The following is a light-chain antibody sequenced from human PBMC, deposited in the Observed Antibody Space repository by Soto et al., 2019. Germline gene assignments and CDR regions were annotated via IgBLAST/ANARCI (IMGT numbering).Light chain of an antibody. Sequence: EIVLTQSPATLSLSPGERATLSCRASQSIGYYLAWYQEKPGQAPRLLIYDASIRATGIPARFSGSWSGTDFTLTINGLEAEDSAVYYCQQRGNWPPTGTFGQGTKVEIK. CDR1: QSIGYY. CDR3: QQRGNWPPTGT. J-gene: IGKJ1*01. V-gene: IGKV3-11*01. CDR2: DAS.